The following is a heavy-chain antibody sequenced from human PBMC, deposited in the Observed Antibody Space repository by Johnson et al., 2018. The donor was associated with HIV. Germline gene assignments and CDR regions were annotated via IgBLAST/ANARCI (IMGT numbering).Heavy chain of an antibody. CDR2: IKSKTDGGTT. CDR3: ARTPMEQWLAHDI. Sequence: VQLVESGGGLVKPGGSLRLSCAASGFTFSNAWMSWVRPAPGKGLEWVGRIKSKTDGGTTDYAAPVKGRFTISRDNSKNTLYLQMNSLRAEDTAVYYCARTPMEQWLAHDIWGQGTMVTVSS. D-gene: IGHD6-19*01. V-gene: IGHV3-15*01. J-gene: IGHJ3*02. CDR1: GFTFSNAW.